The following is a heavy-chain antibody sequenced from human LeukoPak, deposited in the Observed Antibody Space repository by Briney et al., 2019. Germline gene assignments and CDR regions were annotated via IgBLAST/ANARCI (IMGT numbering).Heavy chain of an antibody. CDR3: ARHTYYDILTGYYRWYFDL. CDR1: GFTFSSYG. CDR2: IWYDGSNK. J-gene: IGHJ2*01. V-gene: IGHV3-33*01. D-gene: IGHD3-9*01. Sequence: GGSLRLSCAASGFTFSSYGMHWVRQAPGKGLEWVAVIWYDGSNKYYADSVKGRFTISRDNSKNTLYLQMNSLRAEDTAVYYCARHTYYDILTGYYRWYFDLWGRGTLVTVSS.